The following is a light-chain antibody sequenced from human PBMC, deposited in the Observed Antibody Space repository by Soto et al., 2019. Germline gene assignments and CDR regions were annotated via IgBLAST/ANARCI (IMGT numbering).Light chain of an antibody. CDR1: STDFVGYNR. J-gene: IGLJ1*01. V-gene: IGLV2-18*01. CDR3: SLYTSDNAYV. Sequence: QSALTQPPSVSGSPGQSVTISCTGTSTDFVGYNRVSWYQQPPGTAPKLMIYEVSKRPSGVPDRFSGSKSGNSACLTISGLQAADEADYYCSLYTSDNAYVFGTGTKVTVL. CDR2: EVS.